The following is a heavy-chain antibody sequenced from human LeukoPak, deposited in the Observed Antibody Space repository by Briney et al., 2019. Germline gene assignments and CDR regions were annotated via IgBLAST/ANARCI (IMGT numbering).Heavy chain of an antibody. CDR1: GGSISSYY. J-gene: IGHJ4*02. Sequence: SETLSLTCTVSGGSISSYYWSWIRQPAGKGLEWIGRIYTSGSTDYNPSLKSRVTISVDMSKDQFSLKLSSVTAADTAVYYCARQAAQTYDYWGQGTLVTVSS. CDR2: IYTSGST. V-gene: IGHV4-4*07. CDR3: ARQAAQTYDY.